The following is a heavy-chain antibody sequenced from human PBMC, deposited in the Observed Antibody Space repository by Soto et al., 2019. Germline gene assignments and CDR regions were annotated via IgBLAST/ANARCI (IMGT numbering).Heavy chain of an antibody. Sequence: QVQLQESGPGLVKPSQTLSLTCTVSGGSISSGGYYWSWIRQHPGKGLEWIGYIYYSGRTYYNPSHKSRVTISVDTPKNQFSLKLSSVTAADTAVDYCAREPYYYGMDVWGQGTTVTVSS. J-gene: IGHJ6*02. CDR2: IYYSGRT. CDR3: AREPYYYGMDV. CDR1: GGSISSGGYY. V-gene: IGHV4-31*03.